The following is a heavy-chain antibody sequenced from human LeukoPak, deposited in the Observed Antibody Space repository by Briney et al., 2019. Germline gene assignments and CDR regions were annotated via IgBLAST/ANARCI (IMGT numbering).Heavy chain of an antibody. Sequence: GGSLRLSCAASGFTVSSNYMTWVRQAPGQGLEWVSVIYFGGTTYYADSVKGRFTISRDNSNNTLYLQMNSLRVEDTGVYYCAKDRETTASGTFDYWGQGTLVTVSS. D-gene: IGHD6-13*01. CDR1: GFTVSSNY. CDR2: IYFGGTT. J-gene: IGHJ4*02. CDR3: AKDRETTASGTFDY. V-gene: IGHV3-53*05.